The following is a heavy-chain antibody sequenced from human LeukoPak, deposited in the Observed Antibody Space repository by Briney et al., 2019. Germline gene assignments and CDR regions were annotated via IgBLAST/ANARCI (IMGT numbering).Heavy chain of an antibody. CDR2: FDPEDGET. Sequence: ASVKVSCKVSGYTLTELSMHWVRQAPGKGLEWMGGFDPEDGETIYAQKFQGRVTMTEDTSTDTAYMELSSLRSEDTAVYYCARLGYGDYPNWFDPWGQETLVTVSS. V-gene: IGHV1-24*01. CDR3: ARLGYGDYPNWFDP. D-gene: IGHD4-17*01. J-gene: IGHJ5*02. CDR1: GYTLTELS.